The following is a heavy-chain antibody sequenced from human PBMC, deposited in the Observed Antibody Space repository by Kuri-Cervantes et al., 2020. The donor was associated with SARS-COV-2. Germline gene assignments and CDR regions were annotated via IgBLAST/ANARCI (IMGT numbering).Heavy chain of an antibody. CDR3: GRGGDYDYSSGYSQYVQH. J-gene: IGHJ1*01. CDR2: IYQSGGT. Sequence: SQTLSLTCEVSGGSIRSGGYSWAWIRQPPGKGQEWIGYIYQSGGTYYNPSLKSRVIISVDRSKNQFSLKLESVTAADTAVYYCGRGGDYDYSSGYSQYVQHWGQGTQVTVSS. CDR1: GGSIRSGGYS. V-gene: IGHV4-30-2*01. D-gene: IGHD3-3*01.